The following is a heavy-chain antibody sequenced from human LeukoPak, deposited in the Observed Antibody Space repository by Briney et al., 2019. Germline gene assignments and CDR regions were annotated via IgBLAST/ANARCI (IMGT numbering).Heavy chain of an antibody. Sequence: RPSETLSLTCTVSGGSISSYYWSWIRQPPGKGLEWIGYIYYSGSTNYNPSLKSRVTISVDTSKNQFSLKLSSVTAADTAVYYCARLITGAIDPWGQGTLVTVSS. D-gene: IGHD5-24*01. V-gene: IGHV4-59*08. CDR3: ARLITGAIDP. CDR1: GGSISSYY. J-gene: IGHJ5*02. CDR2: IYYSGST.